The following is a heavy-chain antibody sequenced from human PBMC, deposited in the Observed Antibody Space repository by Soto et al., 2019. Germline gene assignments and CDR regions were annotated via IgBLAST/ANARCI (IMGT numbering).Heavy chain of an antibody. CDR3: AREYLGGTSCYGGDN. Sequence: GASVKVSCKTSGYTFITYGVSWVRQAPGQGPEWMGWVNTDNGNTKYAQKFQGRVTMTTDTPTSTAYMELGSLRSCDTALYFCAREYLGGTSCYGGDNWGQEPRVTAS. CDR2: VNTDNGNT. V-gene: IGHV1-18*01. J-gene: IGHJ4*02. D-gene: IGHD2-2*01. CDR1: GYTFITYG.